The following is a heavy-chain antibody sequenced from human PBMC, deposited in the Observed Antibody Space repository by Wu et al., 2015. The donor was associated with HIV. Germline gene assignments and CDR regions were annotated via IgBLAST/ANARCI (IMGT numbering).Heavy chain of an antibody. CDR3: ATPRRMDYDFWSGSHYYYYMDV. Sequence: QVQLVQSGAEVKKPGSSVKVSCKASGGTFSSYAISWVRQAPGQGLEWMGGIIPIFGTANYAQKFQGRVTITADESTSTAYMELSSLRSEDTAVYYCATPRRMDYDFWSGSHYYYYMDVWGKGTTVTVSS. CDR1: GGTFSSYA. V-gene: IGHV1-69*12. D-gene: IGHD3-3*01. J-gene: IGHJ6*03. CDR2: IIPIFGTA.